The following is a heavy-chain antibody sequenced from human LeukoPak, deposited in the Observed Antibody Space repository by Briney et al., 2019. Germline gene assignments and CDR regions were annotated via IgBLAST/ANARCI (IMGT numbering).Heavy chain of an antibody. D-gene: IGHD4-11*01. V-gene: IGHV4-4*08. Sequence: SETLSLTCSVSGGSIIGHYWSWIRQPPGKELEWIGYIYSSGSTSYKPSLKSRVTISVDTSKNQFSLKLSSVTAADTAVYYCARPHSIYSFYFDYWGQGTLVTVSS. J-gene: IGHJ4*02. CDR1: GGSIIGHY. CDR2: IYSSGST. CDR3: ARPHSIYSFYFDY.